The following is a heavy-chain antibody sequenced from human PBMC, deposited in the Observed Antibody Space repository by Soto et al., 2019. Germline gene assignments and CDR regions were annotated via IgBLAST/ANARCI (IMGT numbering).Heavy chain of an antibody. CDR1: GGSISSGDYY. Sequence: QVQLQESGPGLVKPSQTLSLTCTVSGGSISSGDYYWSWIRQPPGKGLEWIGYIYYSGSTYYNPSLTSRVTISVDTSKTQFSLKLSSVTAADTAVYYCARVGGIVGATTHDYWGQGTLVTVSS. CDR3: ARVGGIVGATTHDY. V-gene: IGHV4-30-4*01. CDR2: IYYSGST. D-gene: IGHD1-26*01. J-gene: IGHJ4*02.